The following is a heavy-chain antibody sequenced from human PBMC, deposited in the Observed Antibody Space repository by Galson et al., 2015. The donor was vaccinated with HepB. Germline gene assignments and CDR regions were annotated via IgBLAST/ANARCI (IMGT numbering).Heavy chain of an antibody. D-gene: IGHD5-18*01. V-gene: IGHV3-30*14. CDR2: ISYDGSDE. CDR3: ARDKAGYSYGLDAFDI. J-gene: IGHJ3*02. CDR1: AFTFSTYP. Sequence: SLRLSCAASAFTFSTYPLHWVRQAPGKGLEWVAAISYDGSDEYYVDSVKGRFTISRDNSKNTLYFQMNNLRSEDTAVYYCARDKAGYSYGLDAFDIWGQGTMVTVSS.